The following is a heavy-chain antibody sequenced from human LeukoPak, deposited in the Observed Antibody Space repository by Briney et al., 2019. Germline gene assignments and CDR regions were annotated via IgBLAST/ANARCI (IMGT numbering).Heavy chain of an antibody. CDR2: IYYSGST. CDR3: ARGAVLLWFGELVGWFDP. J-gene: IGHJ5*02. V-gene: IGHV4-39*07. D-gene: IGHD3-10*01. CDR1: GGSISSSSYY. Sequence: SETLSLTCTVSGGSISSSSYYWGWIRQPPGKGLEWIGSIYYSGSTYYNPSLKSRVTISVDTSKNQFSLKLSSVTAADTAVYYCARGAVLLWFGELVGWFDPWGQGTLVTVSS.